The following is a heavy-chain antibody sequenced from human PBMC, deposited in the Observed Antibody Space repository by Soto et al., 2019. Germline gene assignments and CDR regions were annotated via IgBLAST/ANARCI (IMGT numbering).Heavy chain of an antibody. J-gene: IGHJ4*02. V-gene: IGHV3-30*03. D-gene: IGHD2-21*01. CDR3: GRCNGDDCHSPFDY. CDR1: GFSFSNYA. Sequence: QVQLVESGGGVVQPGRSLRLSCAASGFSFSNYAMHWVRQAPGKGLEWVADISKNGRNKDYADSVKGRLTISRDNPKNAVELQMNSLRVEDTAMYYCGRCNGDDCHSPFDYWGQGTLVTVSA. CDR2: ISKNGRNK.